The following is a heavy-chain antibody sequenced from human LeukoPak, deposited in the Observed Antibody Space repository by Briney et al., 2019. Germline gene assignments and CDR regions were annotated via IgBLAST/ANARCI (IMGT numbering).Heavy chain of an antibody. J-gene: IGHJ4*02. CDR3: VRGQTIDY. V-gene: IGHV3-74*01. Sequence: GGSLRLSCAASGFTFSDYWMYWVRQAPGKGLDWLSRIKSDGTGILYADFVEGRFTISRDNAKNALYMQMTSLRDEDTAVYYCVRGQTIDYWGQGILVTVSS. CDR2: IKSDGTGI. CDR1: GFTFSDYW.